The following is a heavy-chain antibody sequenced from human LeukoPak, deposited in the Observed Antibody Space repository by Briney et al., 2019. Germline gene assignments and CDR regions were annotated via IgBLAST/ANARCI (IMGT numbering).Heavy chain of an antibody. V-gene: IGHV4-61*02. J-gene: IGHJ6*03. CDR1: GGSISSGSYY. Sequence: SETLSLTCTVSGGSISSGSYYWSWIRQPAGKGLEWIGRIYTSGSTNYNPSLKSRLTISVDTSKNQSSLKLSSVTAADPAVYYCARAPLYYYYMDVWGKGTTVTVSS. CDR3: ARAPLYYYYMDV. CDR2: IYTSGST.